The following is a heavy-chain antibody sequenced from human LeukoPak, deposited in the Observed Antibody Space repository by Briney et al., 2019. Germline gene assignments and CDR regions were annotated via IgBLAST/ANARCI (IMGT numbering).Heavy chain of an antibody. CDR1: GYTFTGYY. CDR3: ARNIWFGESADAFDI. J-gene: IGHJ3*02. V-gene: IGHV1-2*02. CDR2: INPNSGGT. D-gene: IGHD3-10*01. Sequence: ASVKVSCKASGYTFTGYYVHWVRQAPGQGLEWMGWINPNSGGTNYAQKFQGRVTMTRDKSIRTAYMELSRLTSDDTAVYYCARNIWFGESADAFDIWGQGTMVTVSS.